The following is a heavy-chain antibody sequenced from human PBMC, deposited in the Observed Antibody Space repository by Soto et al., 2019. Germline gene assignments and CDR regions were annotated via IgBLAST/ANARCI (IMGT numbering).Heavy chain of an antibody. Sequence: EVHLVESGGGLVQPGGSLRLSCAASGFTFSSYGMHWVRQAPGKGLVWVSRTNSDGSNTRYADSVKGRFTISRDNAKNRLYLQVNRQRAEERAVYCCVREWGIAVAGTTKGMDVRGQGTTVTVSS. V-gene: IGHV3-74*01. CDR1: GFTFSSYG. D-gene: IGHD6-13*01. CDR3: VREWGIAVAGTTKGMDV. J-gene: IGHJ6*02. CDR2: TNSDGSNT.